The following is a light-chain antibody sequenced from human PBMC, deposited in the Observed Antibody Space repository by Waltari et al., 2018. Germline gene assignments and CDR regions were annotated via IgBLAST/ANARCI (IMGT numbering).Light chain of an antibody. CDR1: QSVLYRSNNKNY. Sequence: DIVMTQSSDSLAVSLGERVTITCKSSQSVLYRSNNKNYLAWYQQKPGQPPKLLISWASTRESGVPDRFSGSGSGTDFTLTISSLQAEDVAVYYCQQYYSSPRTFGQGTKVEIK. V-gene: IGKV4-1*01. CDR2: WAS. J-gene: IGKJ1*01. CDR3: QQYYSSPRT.